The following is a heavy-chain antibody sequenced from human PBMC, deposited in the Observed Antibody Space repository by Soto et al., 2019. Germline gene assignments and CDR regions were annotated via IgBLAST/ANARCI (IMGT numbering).Heavy chain of an antibody. CDR3: AKVTALEPITGDNDY. D-gene: IGHD7-27*01. J-gene: IGHJ4*02. CDR2: ISGSGGST. Sequence: GGSLRLSCAASGFTFSSYAMSWVRQAPGKGLEWVSAISGSGGSTYYADSVKGRFTISRDNSKNTLYLQMNSLRAEDTAVYYCAKVTALEPITGDNDYVGQGTLVTVSS. CDR1: GFTFSSYA. V-gene: IGHV3-23*01.